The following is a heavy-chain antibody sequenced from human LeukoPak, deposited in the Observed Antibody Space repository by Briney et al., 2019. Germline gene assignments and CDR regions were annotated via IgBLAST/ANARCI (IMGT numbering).Heavy chain of an antibody. CDR3: ARTQDVTYYYYYMDV. CDR1: GGTFSSYA. V-gene: IGHV1-18*01. CDR2: ISVYNGNT. Sequence: ASVKVSCKASGGTFSSYAISWVRQAPGQGLEWMGWISVYNGNTNYAQKFQGRVTMTTDTSTSTAYMELRSLRSDDTAVYFCARTQDVTYYYYYMDVWGKGTTVTVSS. J-gene: IGHJ6*03. D-gene: IGHD2-21*02.